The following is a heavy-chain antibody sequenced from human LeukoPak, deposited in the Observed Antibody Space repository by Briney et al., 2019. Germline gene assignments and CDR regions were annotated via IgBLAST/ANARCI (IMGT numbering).Heavy chain of an antibody. CDR2: INHSEST. J-gene: IGHJ4*01. CDR3: ARWVGGSDTFDY. D-gene: IGHD1-26*01. V-gene: IGHV4-34*01. Sequence: SETLSLTCAVYGGSFSGYYWSWIRQPPGKGLEWIGEINHSESTNYNPSLKSRVTISLDTSRKLFSLKLNSVTAADTAVYYCARWVGGSDTFDYWGHGTLVTVSS. CDR1: GGSFSGYY.